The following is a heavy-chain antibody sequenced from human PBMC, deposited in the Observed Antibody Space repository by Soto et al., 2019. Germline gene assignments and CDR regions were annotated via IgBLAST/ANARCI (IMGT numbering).Heavy chain of an antibody. V-gene: IGHV1-18*01. CDR1: GYTFTNFG. Sequence: QVQLLQSGAEVKKPGASLRVSCRASGYTFTNFGINWVRQAPGQGLEWMGWLNTYNGNTNFAVKFQGRVTMTTDTSTTTAYMDLRSLTSDDTAVYYCARGPDPTYSDFWGQGTLVTVSS. J-gene: IGHJ4*02. CDR2: LNTYNGNT. CDR3: ARGPDPTYSDF.